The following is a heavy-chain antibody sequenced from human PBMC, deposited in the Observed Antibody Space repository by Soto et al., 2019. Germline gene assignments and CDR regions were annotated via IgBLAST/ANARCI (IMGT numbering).Heavy chain of an antibody. CDR1: GGGFRRYT. J-gene: IGHJ6*02. D-gene: IGHD6-19*01. Sequence: QVQLVQSGAEVKKPGSSVKVSCKTSGGGFRRYTISWVRHAPGQGLEWMGGITPIFGAANYAQKLEGRVTISADKSTTTAYMELSNMTSEDTAVYYCARDEIAVANRVGMDVWGQGTTVIVSS. V-gene: IGHV1-69*06. CDR3: ARDEIAVANRVGMDV. CDR2: ITPIFGAA.